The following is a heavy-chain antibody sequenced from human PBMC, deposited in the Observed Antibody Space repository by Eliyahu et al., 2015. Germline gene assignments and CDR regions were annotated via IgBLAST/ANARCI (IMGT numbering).Heavy chain of an antibody. D-gene: IGHD4-17*01. Sequence: QVQLEQSGAEVKKPGASVKVSCKASGYTFYSYGIIRWVRQAPGQGLEWMGWISGYNGDTDYAQKFQGRVTMTTDTSTNTAYMELRSLRSDDTAVYYCAREGYYGDYLDYWGQGTLVTVSS. CDR2: ISGYNGDT. J-gene: IGHJ4*02. CDR3: AREGYYGDYLDY. V-gene: IGHV1-18*01. CDR1: GYTFYSYG.